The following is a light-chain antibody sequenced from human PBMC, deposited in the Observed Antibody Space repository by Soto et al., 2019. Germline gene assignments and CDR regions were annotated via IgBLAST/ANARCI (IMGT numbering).Light chain of an antibody. Sequence: EIVLTQSPATLSLSPGERATLSCRASQSVGYHLAWYQQKPGQAPRLLIYGASTRATGVPARFSGSGSGTDFTLTISGLEPEDFAVYYCQQRSVWPITFGQGTRLEIK. V-gene: IGKV3-11*01. J-gene: IGKJ5*01. CDR2: GAS. CDR1: QSVGYH. CDR3: QQRSVWPIT.